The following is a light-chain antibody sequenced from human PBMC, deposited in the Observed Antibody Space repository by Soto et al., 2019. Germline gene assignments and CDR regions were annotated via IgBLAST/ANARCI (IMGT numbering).Light chain of an antibody. CDR1: SSNIGAGFD. J-gene: IGLJ1*01. CDR3: QSYDSSLSGYV. Sequence: QSALTQPPSLSGAPRQRVTISCTGSSSNIGAGFDVHWYQQLPGTAPRLLIYANTKRPSGVPDRFSGSRSGTSISLAISGLRAEDEADYFCQSYDSSLSGYVFGTGTKVTVL. V-gene: IGLV1-40*01. CDR2: ANT.